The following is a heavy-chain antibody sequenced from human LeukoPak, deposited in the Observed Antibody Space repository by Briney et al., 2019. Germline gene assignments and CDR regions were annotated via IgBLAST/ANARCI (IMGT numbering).Heavy chain of an antibody. CDR3: ARGPRRNFDWLLQDNWFDP. J-gene: IGHJ5*02. CDR2: INHSGST. D-gene: IGHD3-9*01. Sequence: SETLSLTCAVYGGSFSGYYWSWIRQPPGKGLGWIGEINHSGSTNYNPSLKSRVTISVDTSKNQFSLKLSSVTAADTAVYYCARGPRRNFDWLLQDNWFDPWGQGTLVTVSS. V-gene: IGHV4-34*01. CDR1: GGSFSGYY.